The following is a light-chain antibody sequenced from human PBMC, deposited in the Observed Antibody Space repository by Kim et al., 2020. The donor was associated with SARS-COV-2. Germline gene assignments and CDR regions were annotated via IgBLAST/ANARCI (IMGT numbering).Light chain of an antibody. CDR2: QDS. V-gene: IGLV3-1*01. CDR1: KLGDKY. CDR3: QAWDSSTSYV. Sequence: SYELTQPLSVSVSPGQTASITCSGDKLGDKYACWYQQKPGQSPVLVIYQDSKRPSGIPERFSGPNSGNTATLTISGTQAMDEADYYCQAWDSSTSYVFGT. J-gene: IGLJ1*01.